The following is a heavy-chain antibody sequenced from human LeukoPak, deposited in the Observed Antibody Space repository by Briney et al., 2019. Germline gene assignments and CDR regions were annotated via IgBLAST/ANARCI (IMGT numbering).Heavy chain of an antibody. Sequence: PGGSLRLSCAASGFIFSHYGMHWVRQAPGKGLEWVAVIQNDASTENFADSVKGRFTISRDNSENTVFLQMNSLRAEDTAVYYCAKGTYYYDSSGYSVDYWGQGTLATVSS. CDR3: AKGTYYYDSSGYSVDY. D-gene: IGHD3-22*01. J-gene: IGHJ4*02. V-gene: IGHV3-30*02. CDR1: GFIFSHYG. CDR2: IQNDASTE.